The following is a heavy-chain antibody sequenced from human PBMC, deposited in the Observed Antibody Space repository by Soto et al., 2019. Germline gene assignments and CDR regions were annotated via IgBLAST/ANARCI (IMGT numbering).Heavy chain of an antibody. V-gene: IGHV3-30*18. Sequence: SLRLSCAASGFTFSNCGMYWVRQAPGKGLEWVASISYGGSNTYYADSVKGRLTISRDNFKNTLDLQMNSLRAEDTAVYYCAKGRYYDSGNSTDYGMDVWGQGTTVTVSS. CDR1: GFTFSNCG. CDR3: AKGRYYDSGNSTDYGMDV. J-gene: IGHJ6*02. D-gene: IGHD3-10*01. CDR2: ISYGGSNT.